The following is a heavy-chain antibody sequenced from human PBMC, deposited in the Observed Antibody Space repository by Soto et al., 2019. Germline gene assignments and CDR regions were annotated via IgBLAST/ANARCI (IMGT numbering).Heavy chain of an antibody. V-gene: IGHV3-23*01. Sequence: PGGSLRLSCAASGFTFSSYTMTWVRQAPGERLEWVSSIVGSGDNTYYADSVKGRFTISRDNSKTTLYLQMNSLRAEDTAVYYCAKYYYGSGSIRAFDIWGQGTTVTVSS. CDR1: GFTFSSYT. J-gene: IGHJ3*02. CDR3: AKYYYGSGSIRAFDI. CDR2: IVGSGDNT. D-gene: IGHD3-10*01.